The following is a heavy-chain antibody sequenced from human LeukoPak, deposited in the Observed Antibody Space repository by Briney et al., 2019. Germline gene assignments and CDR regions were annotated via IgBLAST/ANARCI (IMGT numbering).Heavy chain of an antibody. J-gene: IGHJ4*02. CDR2: IRTKGNRYAT. Sequence: PGGSLRLSCAASGLTFSGADMHWVRQASGKGLEWVGRIRTKGNRYATAYAASVKGRFTISRDDSKNTAYLQMNSLKTEDTAVYYCIHYGSGSYFTDYWGQGTLVTVSS. CDR1: GLTFSGAD. CDR3: IHYGSGSYFTDY. V-gene: IGHV3-73*01. D-gene: IGHD3-10*01.